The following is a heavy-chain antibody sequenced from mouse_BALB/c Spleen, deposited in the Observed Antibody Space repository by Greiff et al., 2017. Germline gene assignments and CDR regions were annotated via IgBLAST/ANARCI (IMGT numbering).Heavy chain of an antibody. CDR2: ISSGSSTI. CDR1: GFTFSSFG. D-gene: IGHD4-1*02. Sequence: EVQLVESGGGLVQPGGSRKLSCAASGFTFSSFGMHWVRQAPEKGLEWVAYISSGSSTIYYADTVKGRFTISRDNPKNTLFLQMTSLRSEDTAMYYCARSTGTRDYFDYWGQGTTLTVSS. CDR3: ARSTGTRDYFDY. J-gene: IGHJ2*01. V-gene: IGHV5-17*02.